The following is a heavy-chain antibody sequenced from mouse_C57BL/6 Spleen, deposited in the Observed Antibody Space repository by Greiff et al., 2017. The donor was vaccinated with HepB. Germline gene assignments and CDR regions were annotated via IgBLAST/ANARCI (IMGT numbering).Heavy chain of an antibody. CDR1: GYTFTSYG. J-gene: IGHJ4*01. CDR2: IYPRSGNT. Sequence: QVQLKESGAELARPGASVKLSCKASGYTFTSYGISWVKQRTGQGLEWIGEIYPRSGNTYYNEKFKGKATLTADKSSSTAYMELRSLTSEDSAVYFCARSSVVAGAMDYWGQGTSVTVSS. CDR3: ARSSVVAGAMDY. V-gene: IGHV1-81*01. D-gene: IGHD1-1*01.